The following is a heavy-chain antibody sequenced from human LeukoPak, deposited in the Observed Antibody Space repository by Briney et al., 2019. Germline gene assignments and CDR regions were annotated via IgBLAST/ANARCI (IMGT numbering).Heavy chain of an antibody. CDR3: ARFLGRITISGVVPYGMDV. CDR2: ISGSDTST. V-gene: IGHV3-23*01. CDR1: GFTFSSYA. J-gene: IGHJ6*02. Sequence: GGSLRLSCAASGFTFSSYAMTWVRQAPGKGLEWVSVISGSDTSTYYADSVRGRFTISRHSSKNTLYLQINSLRGEDTAVYYCARFLGRITISGVVPYGMDVWGQGTTVTVSS. D-gene: IGHD3-3*01.